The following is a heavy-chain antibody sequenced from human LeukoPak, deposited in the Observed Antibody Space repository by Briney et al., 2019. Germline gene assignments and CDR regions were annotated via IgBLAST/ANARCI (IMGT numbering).Heavy chain of an antibody. CDR2: IYPGDSDT. Sequence: GESLKISCKGSGYSFISYWIGWVRQMPGKGLEWMGIIYPGDSDTRYSPSFQGQVTISADKSISTAYLQWSSLKASDTAMYYCARSRGHSTYGSGSYEVPYYSYYGMDVWGQGTTVTVSS. D-gene: IGHD3-10*01. CDR3: ARSRGHSTYGSGSYEVPYYSYYGMDV. J-gene: IGHJ6*02. CDR1: GYSFISYW. V-gene: IGHV5-51*01.